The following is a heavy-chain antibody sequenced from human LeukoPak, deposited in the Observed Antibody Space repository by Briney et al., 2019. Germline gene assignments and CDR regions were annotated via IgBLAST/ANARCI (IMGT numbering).Heavy chain of an antibody. CDR1: GFTFSSYW. CDR2: IYHSGST. J-gene: IGHJ6*03. V-gene: IGHV4-38-2*01. Sequence: GSLRLSCAASGFTFSSYWMHWVRQPPGKGLEWIGSIYHSGSTYYNPSLKSRVTISVDTSKNQFSLKLSSVTAADTAVYYCARRVKWLVQLNYMDVWGKGTTVTVSS. D-gene: IGHD6-19*01. CDR3: ARRVKWLVQLNYMDV.